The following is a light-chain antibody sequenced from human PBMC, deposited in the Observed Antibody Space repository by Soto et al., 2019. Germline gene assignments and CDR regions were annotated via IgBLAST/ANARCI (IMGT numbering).Light chain of an antibody. CDR1: QGIKSY. Sequence: IQMTQSPSSLSASVGDRVTITCQASQGIKSYLIWYQQKPGKAPNLLIYDASSLGTGVPSRFSGSGSGTHFTLTISSLQPEDIATYYCQQSDSVPCTFGQGTKLEIK. V-gene: IGKV1-33*01. CDR3: QQSDSVPCT. J-gene: IGKJ2*02. CDR2: DAS.